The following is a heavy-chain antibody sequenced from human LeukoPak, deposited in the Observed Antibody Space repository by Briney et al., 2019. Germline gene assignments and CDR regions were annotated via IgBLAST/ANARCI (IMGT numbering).Heavy chain of an antibody. CDR1: GGSISSYY. Sequence: SETLSLTCTVFGGSISSYYWGWIRQPAGKGLEWIGRIYTSGSTKYNPSLKSRVTISVDRSKNQFSLKLSSVTAADTVVYYCAGYYYDSSGSYWGQGTLVTVSS. CDR3: AGYYYDSSGSY. D-gene: IGHD3-22*01. CDR2: IYTSGST. J-gene: IGHJ4*02. V-gene: IGHV4-4*07.